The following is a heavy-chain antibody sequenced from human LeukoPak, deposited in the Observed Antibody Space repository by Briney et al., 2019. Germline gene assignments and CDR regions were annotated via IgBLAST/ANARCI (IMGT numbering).Heavy chain of an antibody. J-gene: IGHJ4*02. CDR2: IYYSGST. Sequence: SETLSLTCTVSGGSISSSSYYWGWIRQPPGKGLEWIGGIYYSGSTYYNPSLKSRVTMSVDTSKNQFSLKLSSVTAADTAVYYCASPRGGDGYNYEGSFDYWGQGTLVTVSS. D-gene: IGHD5-24*01. CDR3: ASPRGGDGYNYEGSFDY. V-gene: IGHV4-39*01. CDR1: GGSISSSSYY.